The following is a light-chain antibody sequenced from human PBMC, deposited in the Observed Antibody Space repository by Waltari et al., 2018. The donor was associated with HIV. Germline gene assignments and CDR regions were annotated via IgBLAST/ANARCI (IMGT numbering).Light chain of an antibody. CDR2: WAS. J-gene: IGKJ2*01. CDR3: LQFYSSLYT. CDR1: QSLLYSSNNKNY. Sequence: DIVMTQSPESLTVSLGERATIHCKSSQSLLYSSNNKNYLAWYQQKGGQSPKLLINWASTREYGVPDRFSGSGSGTNFTLTISSLQAEDVAVYYCLQFYSSLYTFGQGTNLEIK. V-gene: IGKV4-1*01.